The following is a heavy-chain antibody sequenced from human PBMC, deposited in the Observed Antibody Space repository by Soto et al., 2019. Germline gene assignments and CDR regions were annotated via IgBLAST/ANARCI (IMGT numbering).Heavy chain of an antibody. V-gene: IGHV3-30-3*01. CDR3: ARDPMVIAAETSFDY. CDR1: GFTFSSYA. D-gene: IGHD6-13*01. J-gene: IGHJ4*02. Sequence: QVQLVESGGGVVQPGRSLRLSCAASGFTFSSYAMHWVRQAPGKGLEGVAVISYDGSNKYYADSVKGRFTISRDNSKNTLYLQMNSLRAEDTAVYYCARDPMVIAAETSFDYWGQGTLVTVSS. CDR2: ISYDGSNK.